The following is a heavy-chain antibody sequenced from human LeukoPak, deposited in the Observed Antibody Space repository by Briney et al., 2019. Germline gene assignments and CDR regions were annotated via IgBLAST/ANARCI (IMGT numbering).Heavy chain of an antibody. CDR2: ISSSGSTI. Sequence: GGSLRLSCAASGFTFSNYAMNWVRQAPGKGLEWVSYISSSGSTIYYADSVKGRFTISRDNAKNSLYLQMSSLRAEDTAVYYCARDLGAVRYFDYWGQGTLVTVPS. V-gene: IGHV3-48*03. CDR3: ARDLGAVRYFDY. J-gene: IGHJ4*02. CDR1: GFTFSNYA. D-gene: IGHD3-16*01.